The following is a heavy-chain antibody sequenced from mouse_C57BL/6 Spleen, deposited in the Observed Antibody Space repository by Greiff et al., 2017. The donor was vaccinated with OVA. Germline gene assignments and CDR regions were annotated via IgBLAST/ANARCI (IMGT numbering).Heavy chain of an antibody. J-gene: IGHJ4*01. CDR1: GYTFTSYW. CDR3: ARAGGWLLYAMDY. Sequence: VQLQQSGTELVKPGASVKLSCKASGYTFTSYWMHWVKQRPGQGLEWIGNINPSNGGTNYNEKFKSKATLTVDKSSSTAYMQLSSLTSEDSAVYYCARAGGWLLYAMDYWGQGTSVTVSS. D-gene: IGHD2-3*01. CDR2: INPSNGGT. V-gene: IGHV1-53*01.